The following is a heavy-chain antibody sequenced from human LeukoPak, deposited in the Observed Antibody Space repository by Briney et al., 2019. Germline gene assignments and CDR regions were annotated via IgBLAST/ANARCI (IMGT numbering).Heavy chain of an antibody. D-gene: IGHD3-22*01. J-gene: IGHJ4*02. CDR3: AKDGPYYDSSGYDPFDY. CDR1: GFSFSSYA. Sequence: PGGSLRLSCAASGFSFSSYAMSWVRQAPGKGLEWVSAIDGSGTGTNYADSVKGRFSISRDNSKNAMYLQMSSLRAEDTAVYYCAKDGPYYDSSGYDPFDYWGQGTLVTVSS. CDR2: IDGSGTGT. V-gene: IGHV3-23*01.